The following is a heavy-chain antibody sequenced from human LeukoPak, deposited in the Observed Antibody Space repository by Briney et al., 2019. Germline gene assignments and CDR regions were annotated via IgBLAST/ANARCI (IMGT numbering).Heavy chain of an antibody. CDR2: INTNTGNP. D-gene: IGHD2-15*01. J-gene: IGHJ6*02. V-gene: IGHV7-4-1*02. Sequence: ASVKVSCKASGYTFTSYAMNWVRQAPGQGLEWMGWINTNTGNPTYAQGFTGRFVFSLDTSVSTAYLQISSLKAEDTAVYYCARDGSGYYYYYGMDVWGQGTTVTVSS. CDR1: GYTFTSYA. CDR3: ARDGSGYYYYYGMDV.